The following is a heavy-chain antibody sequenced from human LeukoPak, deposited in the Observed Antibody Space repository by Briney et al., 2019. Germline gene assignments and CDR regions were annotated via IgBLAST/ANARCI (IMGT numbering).Heavy chain of an antibody. D-gene: IGHD6-19*01. CDR1: GFTFRSYA. V-gene: IGHV3-23*01. CDR2: ISGSGDST. Sequence: GGSLRLSCAASGFTFRSYAMSWVRQAPGKGLEWVSGISGSGDSTYYADSVKGRFSISRDNSKNTLWLQMNSLKDEDTAVYYCAKDPRGGSGWGSFDYWGQGTLVTVSS. CDR3: AKDPRGGSGWGSFDY. J-gene: IGHJ4*02.